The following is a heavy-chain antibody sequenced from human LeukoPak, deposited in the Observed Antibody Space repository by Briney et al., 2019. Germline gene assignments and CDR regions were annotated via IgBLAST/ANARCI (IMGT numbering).Heavy chain of an antibody. Sequence: PGGSLRLSCAASGFTFSTYEMHWVRQAPGKGLEWVSDISSSGSTIYYADSVKGRFTTSRDNAKNLLYLQMHSLRAEDTAVYYCALLAGASPQDYWGQGTLVTVSS. CDR1: GFTFSTYE. CDR2: ISSSGSTI. CDR3: ALLAGASPQDY. J-gene: IGHJ4*02. V-gene: IGHV3-48*03. D-gene: IGHD6-25*01.